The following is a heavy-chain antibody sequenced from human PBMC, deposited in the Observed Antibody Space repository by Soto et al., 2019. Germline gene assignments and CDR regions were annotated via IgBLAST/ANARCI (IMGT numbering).Heavy chain of an antibody. Sequence: QVQLVQSGAEVKKPGASVKVSCKASGYTFTSYYMHWVRQAPGQGLEWMGIINPSGDSTSYAQKFQGRVTMTRDTSTSTVYMELSSLRSEDTAVYYCDRTAASYGYRGWFDPWGQGTLVTVS. J-gene: IGHJ5*02. CDR3: DRTAASYGYRGWFDP. CDR1: GYTFTSYY. D-gene: IGHD5-18*01. V-gene: IGHV1-46*01. CDR2: INPSGDST.